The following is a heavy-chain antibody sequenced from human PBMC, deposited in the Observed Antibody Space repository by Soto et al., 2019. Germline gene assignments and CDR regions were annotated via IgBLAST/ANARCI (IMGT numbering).Heavy chain of an antibody. V-gene: IGHV3-30-3*01. CDR1: GFTFSSYA. J-gene: IGHJ6*02. CDR2: ISYDGSNK. CDR3: ARVKDDYSGMRLYYYYYYGMDV. D-gene: IGHD4-4*01. Sequence: PGGSLRLSCAASGFTFSSYAMHWVRQAPGKGLEWVAVISYDGSNKYYADSVKGRFTISRDNSKNTLYLQMNSLRAEDTAVYYCARVKDDYSGMRLYYYYYYGMDVWGQGTTVTVSS.